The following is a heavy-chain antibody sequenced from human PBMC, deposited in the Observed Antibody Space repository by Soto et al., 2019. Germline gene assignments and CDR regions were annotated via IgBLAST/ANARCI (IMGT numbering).Heavy chain of an antibody. CDR1: GFTFSSYA. Sequence: PGGSLRLSCAASGFTFSSYAMHWVRQAPGKGLEWVAVISYDGSNKYYADSVKGRFTISRDNSKNTLYLQMNSLGAEDTAVYYCARDLPIAEAGTYYYYGMDVWGQGTTVTVSS. CDR2: ISYDGSNK. V-gene: IGHV3-30-3*01. J-gene: IGHJ6*02. D-gene: IGHD6-13*01. CDR3: ARDLPIAEAGTYYYYGMDV.